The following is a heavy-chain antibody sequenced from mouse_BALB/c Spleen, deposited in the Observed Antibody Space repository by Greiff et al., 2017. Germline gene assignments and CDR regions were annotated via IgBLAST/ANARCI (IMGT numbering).Heavy chain of an antibody. Sequence: EVHLVESGGGLVKPGGSLKLSCAASGFTFSSYAMSWVRQSPEKRLEWVAEISSGGSYTYYPDTVTGRFTISRDNAKNTLYLEMSSLRSEDTAMYYCARDRDDYGAMDYWGQGTSVTVSS. CDR1: GFTFSSYA. D-gene: IGHD2-4*01. CDR3: ARDRDDYGAMDY. V-gene: IGHV5-9-4*01. J-gene: IGHJ4*01. CDR2: ISSGGSYT.